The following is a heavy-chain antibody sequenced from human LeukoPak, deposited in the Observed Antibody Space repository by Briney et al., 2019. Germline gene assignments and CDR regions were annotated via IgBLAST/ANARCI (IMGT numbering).Heavy chain of an antibody. V-gene: IGHV1-18*01. D-gene: IGHD3-10*01. J-gene: IGHJ4*02. CDR2: ISAYNGNT. CDR3: ALLVDRSGTFDY. CDR1: GYTFTSYG. Sequence: GASVKVSCKAFGYTFTSYGISWVRQAPGQGLEWMGWISAYNGNTNFAQKFQGRVTMTTDTSTNTASMELKTLKSDDTAVYYCALLVDRSGTFDYWGQGTLVTVSS.